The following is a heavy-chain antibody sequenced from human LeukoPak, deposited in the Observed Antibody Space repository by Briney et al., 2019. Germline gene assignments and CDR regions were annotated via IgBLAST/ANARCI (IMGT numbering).Heavy chain of an antibody. J-gene: IGHJ4*02. CDR3: ARGFRTYSSSWYQY. CDR1: GGSFSGYY. CDR2: INHSGST. Sequence: SETLSLTCAVYGGSFSGYYWSWIRQPPGKGLEWTGEINHSGSTNYNPSLKSRVTISVDTSKNQFSLKLSSVTAADTAVYYCARGFRTYSSSWYQYWGQGTLVTVSS. V-gene: IGHV4-34*01. D-gene: IGHD6-13*01.